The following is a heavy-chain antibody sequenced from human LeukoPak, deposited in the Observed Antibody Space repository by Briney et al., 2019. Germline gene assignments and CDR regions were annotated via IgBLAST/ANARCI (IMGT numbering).Heavy chain of an antibody. CDR1: GFTFSSYE. J-gene: IGHJ3*02. CDR3: AKDSLLGAFDI. CDR2: ISSSGSTI. D-gene: IGHD1-26*01. V-gene: IGHV3-48*03. Sequence: GGSLRLSCAASGFTFSSYEMNWVRQAPGKGLEWVSYISSSGSTIYHADSVKGRFTISRDNAKNSLYLQMNSLRAEDMALYYCAKDSLLGAFDIWGQGTMVTVSS.